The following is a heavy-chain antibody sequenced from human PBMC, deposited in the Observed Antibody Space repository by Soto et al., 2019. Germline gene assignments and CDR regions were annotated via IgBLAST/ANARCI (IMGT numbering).Heavy chain of an antibody. D-gene: IGHD6-6*01. Sequence: SXKISCKFSGYIFTSYLIGWVRQMPGKGLEWMGIIYPGDSDTRYSPSFQGQVTISADKSISTAYLQWSSLKASDTATYYCARRSSSSDYYYYGMDVWGQGTTVTVSS. J-gene: IGHJ6*02. CDR2: IYPGDSDT. V-gene: IGHV5-51*01. CDR1: GYIFTSYL. CDR3: ARRSSSSDYYYYGMDV.